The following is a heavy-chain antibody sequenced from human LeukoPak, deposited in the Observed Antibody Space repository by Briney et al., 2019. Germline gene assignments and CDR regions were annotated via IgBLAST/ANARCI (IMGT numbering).Heavy chain of an antibody. Sequence: ASVKVSCKASGYTFTSYGISWVRRAPGQGLEWMGIINPSGGSTSYAQKFQGRVTMTRDMSTSTVYMELSSLRSEDTAVYYCARDVGGIAAAGPTNWFDPWGQGTLVTVSS. CDR1: GYTFTSYG. D-gene: IGHD6-13*01. CDR3: ARDVGGIAAAGPTNWFDP. V-gene: IGHV1-46*01. CDR2: INPSGGST. J-gene: IGHJ5*02.